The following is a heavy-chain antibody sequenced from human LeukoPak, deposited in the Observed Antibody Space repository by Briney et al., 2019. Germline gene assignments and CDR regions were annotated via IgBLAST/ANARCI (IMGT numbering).Heavy chain of an antibody. CDR1: GGSISSYY. J-gene: IGHJ5*02. V-gene: IGHV4-59*12. D-gene: IGHD6-6*01. Sequence: SETLSLTCTVSGGSISSYYWSWIRQPPGKGLEWIGYIYYSGSTNYNPSLKSRVTIPVDTSKNQFSLKLSSVTAADTAVYYCARGFFVAARRGWFDPWGQGTLVTVSS. CDR2: IYYSGST. CDR3: ARGFFVAARRGWFDP.